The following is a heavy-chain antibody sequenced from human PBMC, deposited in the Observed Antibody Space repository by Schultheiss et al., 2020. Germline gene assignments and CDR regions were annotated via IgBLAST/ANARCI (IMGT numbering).Heavy chain of an antibody. CDR3: ARSGFIAAAGTPRYYYYYMDV. J-gene: IGHJ6*03. Sequence: GGSLRLSCAASGFTVSSNYMSWVRQAPGKGLEWVSAISGSGGSTYYADSVKGRFTISRDNSKNTLYLQMNSLRAEDTAVYYCARSGFIAAAGTPRYYYYYMDVWGKGTTVTVSS. CDR1: GFTVSSNY. CDR2: ISGSGGST. V-gene: IGHV3-23*01. D-gene: IGHD6-13*01.